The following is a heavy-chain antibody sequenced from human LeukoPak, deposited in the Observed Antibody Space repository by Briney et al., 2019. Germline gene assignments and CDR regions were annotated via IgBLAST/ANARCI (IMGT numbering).Heavy chain of an antibody. V-gene: IGHV4-39*01. Sequence: SETLSLTCTVSGGSISNNVYYWGWIRQPPGKGLEWIGNILYSGNTFYHPSLKSRITIAVDTSKNQFSLNLSSVTAADPSVYYCSRYIRRRPQFDYWGQGTLVTVSS. J-gene: IGHJ4*02. CDR2: ILYSGNT. CDR1: GGSISNNVYY. CDR3: SRYIRRRPQFDY.